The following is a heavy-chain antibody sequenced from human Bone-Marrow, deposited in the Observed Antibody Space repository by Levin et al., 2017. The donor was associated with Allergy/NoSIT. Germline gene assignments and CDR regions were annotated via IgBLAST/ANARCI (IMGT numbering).Heavy chain of an antibody. J-gene: IGHJ3*02. CDR3: TRDLIAAAGTAVAFDI. D-gene: IGHD6-13*01. CDR2: IDDSGTP. Sequence: PSETLSLTCTVSGGSISSYYWSWIRQPPGKGLEWIGKIDDSGTPDYNPSLKSRVIISADMSKNHFSLNVYSVTAADTAVYYCTRDLIAAAGTAVAFDIWGQGTMVTVSS. V-gene: IGHV4-59*01. CDR1: GGSISSYY.